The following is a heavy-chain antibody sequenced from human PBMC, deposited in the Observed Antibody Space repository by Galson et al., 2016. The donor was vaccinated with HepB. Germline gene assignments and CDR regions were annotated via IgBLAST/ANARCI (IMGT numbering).Heavy chain of an antibody. CDR2: IYTRGST. Sequence: SETLSLTCTVSGGSITTYYWSWIRQPAGKGLEWIGRIYTRGSTNQNPSLKSRVTMSVDTSQNQLSLKLSSVTAADPAVYYCARIYYDRSGYAFDIWGQGTMVTVSS. D-gene: IGHD3-22*01. CDR3: ARIYYDRSGYAFDI. J-gene: IGHJ3*02. V-gene: IGHV4-4*07. CDR1: GGSITTYY.